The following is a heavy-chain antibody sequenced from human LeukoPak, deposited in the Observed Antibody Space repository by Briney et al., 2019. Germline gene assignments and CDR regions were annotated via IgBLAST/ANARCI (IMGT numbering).Heavy chain of an antibody. J-gene: IGHJ4*02. Sequence: ASVKVSCKASGYTFTSYGISWVRQAPGQGLEWMGWISAFHGNTDYAQKFQGRVTMTTDTSTSTAYMELRSLRSDDTAVYYCARGGPITMIVVVHNNYFDYWGQGTLVTVSS. CDR3: ARGGPITMIVVVHNNYFDY. D-gene: IGHD3-22*01. CDR2: ISAFHGNT. CDR1: GYTFTSYG. V-gene: IGHV1-18*01.